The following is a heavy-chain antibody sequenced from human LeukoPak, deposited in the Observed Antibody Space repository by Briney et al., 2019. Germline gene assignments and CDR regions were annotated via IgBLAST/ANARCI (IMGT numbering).Heavy chain of an antibody. Sequence: PGGSLRLSCAASGFTFNNYVMSWVRQAPGKGLEWVSAISGSGGSTYYADSVKGRFTISRDNSKNTLYLQMNSLRAEDTAVYYCAKVFMYYYDSSGPNWFDPWGQGTLVTVSS. CDR1: GFTFNNYV. J-gene: IGHJ5*02. CDR2: ISGSGGST. CDR3: AKVFMYYYDSSGPNWFDP. V-gene: IGHV3-23*01. D-gene: IGHD3-22*01.